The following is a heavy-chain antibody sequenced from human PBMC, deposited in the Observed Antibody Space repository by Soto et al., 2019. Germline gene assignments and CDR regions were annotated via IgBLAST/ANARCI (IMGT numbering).Heavy chain of an antibody. CDR2: IYYSGST. Sequence: QVQLQESGPGLVKPSQTLSLTCTVSGGSISSGDYYWSWIRQPPGKGLEWIGYIYYSGSTYYNPSLKSRVTISADTSKTQSSPKLSSVTAADTAVYYCARRPQDCSGGRCYLYFHHWGQGTLVTVSS. CDR1: GGSISSGDYY. CDR3: ARRPQDCSGGRCYLYFHH. J-gene: IGHJ1*01. D-gene: IGHD2-15*01. V-gene: IGHV4-30-4*01.